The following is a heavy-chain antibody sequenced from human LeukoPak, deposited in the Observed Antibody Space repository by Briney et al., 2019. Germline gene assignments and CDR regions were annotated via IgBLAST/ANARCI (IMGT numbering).Heavy chain of an antibody. D-gene: IGHD3-10*01. J-gene: IGHJ5*02. CDR1: GDSISSDGHS. Sequence: KPSETLSLTCGVSGDSISSDGHSWSWIRQPPGKGLEWVGYIYHSGAAYHNPSLKSRLALSVDTSKNQFSLQLNSVTPEDTAVYYCARDIGAYYGSGSNWFDPWGQGTLVTVSS. CDR2: IYHSGAA. V-gene: IGHV4-30-4*07. CDR3: ARDIGAYYGSGSNWFDP.